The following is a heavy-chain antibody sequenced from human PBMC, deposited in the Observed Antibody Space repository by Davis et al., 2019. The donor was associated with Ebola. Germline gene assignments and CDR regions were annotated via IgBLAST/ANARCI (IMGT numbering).Heavy chain of an antibody. CDR3: ARDSKDGSGYYIWD. J-gene: IGHJ4*02. Sequence: MPSETLSLTCTVFGGSISGYCESWIRQPAGEGLEWIGRIYSGGSSKYNPSLKSRVTMSVDTSKNQFSLKLISMTAADTAVYYCARDSKDGSGYYIWDWGRGTLVTVS. V-gene: IGHV4-4*07. CDR1: GGSISGYC. CDR2: IYSGGSS. D-gene: IGHD5-12*01.